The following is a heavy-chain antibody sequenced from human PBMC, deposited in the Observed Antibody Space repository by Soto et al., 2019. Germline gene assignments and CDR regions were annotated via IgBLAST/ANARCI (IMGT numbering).Heavy chain of an antibody. J-gene: IGHJ4*02. V-gene: IGHV3-23*01. CDR2: ISGNGGST. CDR1: GFTFDEYP. Sequence: GGSVRPSCASSGFTFDEYPLTWVRQSPGKGLEWIPPISGNGGSTYYADSVKGWLTISRDNSKNTLYLQMNSLRAEDTAVYYCAKDPYDILTGYYYGPGYWGQGT. D-gene: IGHD3-9*01. CDR3: AKDPYDILTGYYYGPGY.